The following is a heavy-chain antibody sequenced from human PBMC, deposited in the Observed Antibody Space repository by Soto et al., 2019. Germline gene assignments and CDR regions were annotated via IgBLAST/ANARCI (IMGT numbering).Heavy chain of an antibody. CDR2: IYYSGST. J-gene: IGHJ3*02. D-gene: IGHD3-10*01. CDR3: ARGGKLLWFGELLSSAFDI. V-gene: IGHV4-59*01. CDR1: GGSISSYY. Sequence: QVQLQESGPGLVKPSETLSLTCTVSGGSISSYYWSWIRQPPGKGLEWIGYIYYSGSTNYNPSLKSRVTISVDTSKNQFSLKLSSVTAADTAVYYCARGGKLLWFGELLSSAFDIWGQGTMVTVSS.